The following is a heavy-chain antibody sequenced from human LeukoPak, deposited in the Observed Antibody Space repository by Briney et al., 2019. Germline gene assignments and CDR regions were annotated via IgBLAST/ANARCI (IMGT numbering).Heavy chain of an antibody. CDR3: ARVQAYYYYMDV. CDR1: GGSLSSYY. Sequence: SETLSLTCTVSGGSLSSYYWSWIRQSAGKGLEYIGRIYTSGSTNYNPSLKSRVTMSVDTSKNQFSLKLSSVTAADTAVYYCARVQAYYYYMDVWGKGTTVTVSS. J-gene: IGHJ6*03. V-gene: IGHV4-4*07. D-gene: IGHD4-11*01. CDR2: IYTSGST.